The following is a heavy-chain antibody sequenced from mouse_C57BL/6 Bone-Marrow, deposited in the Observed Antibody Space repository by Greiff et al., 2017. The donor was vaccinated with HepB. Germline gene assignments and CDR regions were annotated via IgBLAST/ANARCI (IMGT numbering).Heavy chain of an antibody. D-gene: IGHD3-2*02. J-gene: IGHJ2*01. V-gene: IGHV1-69*01. CDR3: ARGEDSSGYGY. Sequence: QVQLQQPGAELVMPGASVKLSCKASGYTFTSYWMHWVKQRPGQGLEWIGEIDPSDSYTNYNQKFKGKSTLTVDKSSSTAYMQLSSLTSEDSAVYYCARGEDSSGYGYWGQGTTLTDSS. CDR2: IDPSDSYT. CDR1: GYTFTSYW.